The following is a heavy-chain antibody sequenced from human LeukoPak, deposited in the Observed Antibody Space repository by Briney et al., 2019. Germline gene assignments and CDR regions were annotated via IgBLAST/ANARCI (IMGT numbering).Heavy chain of an antibody. J-gene: IGHJ3*02. D-gene: IGHD1/OR15-1a*01. CDR1: GFTFDDYA. V-gene: IGHV3-9*03. CDR2: ISWNSGSI. Sequence: PGGSLRLSCAASGFTFDDYAMHWVRQAPGKGLEWVSGISWNSGSIGYADSVKGRFTISRDNAKNSLYLQMNSLRAEDMALYYCAKDMNTGRTNAFDIWGQGTMVTVS. CDR3: AKDMNTGRTNAFDI.